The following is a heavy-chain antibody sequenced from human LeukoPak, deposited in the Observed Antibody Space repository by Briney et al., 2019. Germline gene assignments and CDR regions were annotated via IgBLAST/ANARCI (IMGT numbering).Heavy chain of an antibody. CDR3: MRRAGDWAVNWVDP. Sequence: SETLSLTCAVYGGSFSGYYWSWIRQPPGKGLEWIGEINHSGSTNYNPSLKSRVTISVDTSKNQFSLKLSSVTAADTAVYYCMRRAGDWAVNWVDPWGQGSLVTVSS. D-gene: IGHD2-21*02. V-gene: IGHV4-34*01. CDR1: GGSFSGYY. CDR2: INHSGST. J-gene: IGHJ5*02.